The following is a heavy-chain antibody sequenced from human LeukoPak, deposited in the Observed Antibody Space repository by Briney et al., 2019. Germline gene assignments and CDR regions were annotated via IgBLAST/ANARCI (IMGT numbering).Heavy chain of an antibody. D-gene: IGHD2-15*01. CDR1: GFTFSSYG. CDR2: IRYDGRNK. CDR3: AKAAYCTGGTCSSGADY. J-gene: IGHJ4*02. V-gene: IGHV3-30*02. Sequence: GGSLRLSCAASGFTFSSYGMYWVRQAPGKGLEWVAFIRYDGRNKYYADSVKGRFTISRDTSEDTLYLQMNSLRTEDTAFYYCAKAAYCTGGTCSSGADYWGQGTLVTVSS.